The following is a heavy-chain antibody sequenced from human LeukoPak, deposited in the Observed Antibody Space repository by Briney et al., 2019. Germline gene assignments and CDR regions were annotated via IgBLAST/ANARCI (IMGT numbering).Heavy chain of an antibody. V-gene: IGHV4-38-2*02. CDR3: ARGYCTNAVCSLGPTQA. Sequence: SETLSLTCTVSGYSISSGYYWGWIRQPPGKGLEWIGSIYHSGSTYYNPSLKSRVTTSVDTSKNQFSLKLSSVTAADTAVYYCARGYCTNAVCSLGPTQAWGQGTLVTVSS. J-gene: IGHJ4*02. CDR2: IYHSGST. D-gene: IGHD2-8*01. CDR1: GYSISSGYY.